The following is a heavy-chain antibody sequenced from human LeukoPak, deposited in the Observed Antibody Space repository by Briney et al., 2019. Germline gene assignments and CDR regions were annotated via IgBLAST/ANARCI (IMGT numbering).Heavy chain of an antibody. D-gene: IGHD4-17*01. CDR3: VRGDYGDYTLFDY. V-gene: IGHV3-53*01. J-gene: IGHJ4*02. CDR1: GFTVSSNY. Sequence: PGGSLRLSCAASGFTVSSNYMSWVRQAPGKGLEWVSVIYSCGSTYYADSVKGRFTISRDNSKNTLYLQMNSLRAEDTAVYYCVRGDYGDYTLFDYWGQGTLVTVSS. CDR2: IYSCGST.